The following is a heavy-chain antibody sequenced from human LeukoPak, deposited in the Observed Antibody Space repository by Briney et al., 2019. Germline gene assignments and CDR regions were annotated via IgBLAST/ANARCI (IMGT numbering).Heavy chain of an antibody. D-gene: IGHD3-9*01. CDR2: IKSKTDGGTT. J-gene: IGHJ4*02. CDR3: TTDGNDILTGYFDY. Sequence: GGSLRLSCAASGFTFSNAWMSWVRQAPGKRLEWVGRIKSKTDGGTTDYAAPVKGRFTISRDDSKNTLYLQMNSLKTEDTAVYYCTTDGNDILTGYFDYWGQGTLVTVSS. V-gene: IGHV3-15*01. CDR1: GFTFSNAW.